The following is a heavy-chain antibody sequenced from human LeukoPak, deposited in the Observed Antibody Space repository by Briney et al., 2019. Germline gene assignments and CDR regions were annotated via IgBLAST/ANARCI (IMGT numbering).Heavy chain of an antibody. CDR2: ISVYNGDT. J-gene: IGHJ4*02. CDR3: ARAGGGYDDY. V-gene: IGHV1-18*04. D-gene: IGHD5-12*01. CDR1: GYTFTNYD. Sequence: ASVKVSCKASGYTFTNYDISWVGQAPGQGLEGMGWISVYNGDTNYAQKVQDRVTMTTDTSTSTAYMELRSLRSDDTAVYYCARAGGGYDDYWGQGTLVTVSS.